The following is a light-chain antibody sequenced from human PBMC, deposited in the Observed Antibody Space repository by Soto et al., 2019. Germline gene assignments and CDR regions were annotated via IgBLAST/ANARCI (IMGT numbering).Light chain of an antibody. CDR2: GAS. J-gene: IGKJ2*01. CDR3: QQHATSSHT. Sequence: EIVLTQSPVTLSLSPGESATLSCRASQSVSSSQVAWYQQKPGQAPRLLFYGASSRATGIPGRFSGVGAGTDFTLTINRLEPEDFAVYYCQQHATSSHTFGQGTKVEIK. CDR1: QSVSSSQ. V-gene: IGKV3-20*01.